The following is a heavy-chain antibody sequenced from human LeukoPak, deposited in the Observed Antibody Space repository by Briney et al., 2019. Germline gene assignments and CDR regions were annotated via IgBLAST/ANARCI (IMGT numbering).Heavy chain of an antibody. J-gene: IGHJ4*02. CDR2: IKSKSDGGTT. D-gene: IGHD2-15*01. CDR3: TTEERVSSGYCSGGSCYIDY. CDR1: GFTFSNAW. V-gene: IGHV3-15*01. Sequence: KPGGSLRLSCAASGFTFSNAWMSWVRQAPGKGLEWVGRIKSKSDGGTTDDAAPGKGRFTISRDDSKNTLYLQINSLKTEDTAVYYCTTEERVSSGYCSGGSCYIDYWGQGTLVTVSS.